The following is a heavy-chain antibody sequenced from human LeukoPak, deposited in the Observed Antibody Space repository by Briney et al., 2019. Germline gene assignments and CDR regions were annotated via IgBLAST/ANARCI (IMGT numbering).Heavy chain of an antibody. J-gene: IGHJ6*02. Sequence: GGSLRLSCVASGFTFSSYAMSWVRLAPDKGLEWVSAISGSGTPTYYADSVKGRFTISRDNSKNTLDLQMNNLRAEDTAVYYCAKVAVAGLYYYYGMDVWGQGTTVTVSS. V-gene: IGHV3-23*01. D-gene: IGHD6-19*01. CDR1: GFTFSSYA. CDR2: ISGSGTPT. CDR3: AKVAVAGLYYYYGMDV.